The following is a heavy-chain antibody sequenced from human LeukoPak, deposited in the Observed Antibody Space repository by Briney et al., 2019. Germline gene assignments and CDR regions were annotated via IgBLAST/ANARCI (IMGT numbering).Heavy chain of an antibody. J-gene: IGHJ4*02. V-gene: IGHV4-34*01. Sequence: PSETLSLTCAVYGGSFSGYYWSWIRQPPGKGLEWTGEINHSGSTNYNPSLKSRVTISVDTSKNQFSLKLSSVTAADTAVYYCARDIGYPDYWGQGTLVTVSS. D-gene: IGHD5-18*01. CDR3: ARDIGYPDY. CDR1: GGSFSGYY. CDR2: INHSGST.